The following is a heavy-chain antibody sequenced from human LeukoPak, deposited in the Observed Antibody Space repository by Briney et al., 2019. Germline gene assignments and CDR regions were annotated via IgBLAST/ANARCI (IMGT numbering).Heavy chain of an antibody. CDR3: AKDENLPAAMATGVLYGMDV. D-gene: IGHD2-2*01. Sequence: GGSLRLSCAASGFTFSNYAMSWVRQSPGKGLEWVSAISGSGVNTYYADSVKGRFTISRDNSKNTLYLQMNSLRAEDTAVYYCAKDENLPAAMATGVLYGMDVWGQGTTVTVSS. CDR2: ISGSGVNT. V-gene: IGHV3-23*01. J-gene: IGHJ6*02. CDR1: GFTFSNYA.